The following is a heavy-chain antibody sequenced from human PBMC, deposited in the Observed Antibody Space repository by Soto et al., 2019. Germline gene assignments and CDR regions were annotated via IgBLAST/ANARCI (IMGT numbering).Heavy chain of an antibody. CDR3: ARWAIAARPLGYFDY. CDR1: GGTFSSYA. Sequence: SVKVSCKASGGTFSSYAISWGRQAPGQGLEWMGGIIPIFGTTNYAQKFQGRVTITADESTSTAYMELSSLRSEDTAVYYCARWAIAARPLGYFDYWGQGTLVTVSS. J-gene: IGHJ4*02. V-gene: IGHV1-69*13. D-gene: IGHD6-6*01. CDR2: IIPIFGTT.